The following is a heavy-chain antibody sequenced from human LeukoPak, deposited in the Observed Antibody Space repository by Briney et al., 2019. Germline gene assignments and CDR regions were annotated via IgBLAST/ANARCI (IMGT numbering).Heavy chain of an antibody. CDR1: GFTLSSLA. J-gene: IGHJ4*02. CDR2: SGTRSGTK. V-gene: IGHV3-21*01. Sequence: GGSLRLACAASGFTLSSLAMHWVRQAPGKGLEWVSSSGTRSGTKYYADSVMGRFTISRDSAMNSVSLQINSLRAEDTAVYYCLLQMTYGELSDPDFRGQGTLVTVSS. D-gene: IGHD3-16*02. CDR3: LLQMTYGELSDPDF.